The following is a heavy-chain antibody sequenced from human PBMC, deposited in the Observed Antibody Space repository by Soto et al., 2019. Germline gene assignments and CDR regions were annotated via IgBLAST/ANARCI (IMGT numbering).Heavy chain of an antibody. CDR3: ARSYPNCSGGSCYAFDI. CDR1: GFTFSSYD. D-gene: IGHD2-15*01. V-gene: IGHV3-13*01. Sequence: GGSLKLSCVASGFTFSSYDMHWVRRATGKGLEWVSAIGNAGDTYYPGSVKGRFTISRENAKNSLYLQMNSLRAGDTAVYYCARSYPNCSGGSCYAFDIWGQGTMVTVSS. J-gene: IGHJ3*02. CDR2: IGNAGDT.